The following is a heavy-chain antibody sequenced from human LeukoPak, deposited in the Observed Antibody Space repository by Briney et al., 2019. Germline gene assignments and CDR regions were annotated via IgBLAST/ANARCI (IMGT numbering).Heavy chain of an antibody. CDR1: GGSFSGYY. V-gene: IGHV4-34*01. Sequence: PSETLSLTCAVYGGSFSGYYWSWIRQPPGKGLEWIGEINHSGSTNYNPSLKSRVTISVDTSKNQFSLKLSSVTAADTAAYYCARDEVYSSSWYSHNWFDPWGQGTLVTVSS. CDR2: INHSGST. CDR3: ARDEVYSSSWYSHNWFDP. D-gene: IGHD6-13*01. J-gene: IGHJ5*02.